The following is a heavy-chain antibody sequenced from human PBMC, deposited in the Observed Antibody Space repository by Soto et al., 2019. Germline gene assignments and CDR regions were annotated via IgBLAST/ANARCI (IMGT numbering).Heavy chain of an antibody. Sequence: ASVKVSCKVSGYTLTELSMHWVRQAPGKGLEWMGGFDPEDGETIYAQKFQGRVTMTEDTSTDTAYMELSSLRSEDTAVYYCATDGPYCSGGSCYYGWFDPWGQGTLVTVLL. D-gene: IGHD2-15*01. J-gene: IGHJ5*02. CDR3: ATDGPYCSGGSCYYGWFDP. CDR2: FDPEDGET. CDR1: GYTLTELS. V-gene: IGHV1-24*01.